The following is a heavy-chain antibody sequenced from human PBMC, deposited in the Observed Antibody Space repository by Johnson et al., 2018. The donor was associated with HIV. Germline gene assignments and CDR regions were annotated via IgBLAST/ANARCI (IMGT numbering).Heavy chain of an antibody. Sequence: QVQLVESGGGVVQPGRSLRLSCAASGFTFSTYGMHWVRQAPGKGLAWVEVISHDGSNKYYVDSVKGRFTISRANSKNTLYLQMNSLRAEDTAGYHWAKSVRASSSWAFDIWGQGTMVTVSS. CDR2: ISHDGSNK. J-gene: IGHJ3*02. V-gene: IGHV3-30*18. CDR3: AKSVRASSSWAFDI. D-gene: IGHD2-15*01. CDR1: GFTFSTYG.